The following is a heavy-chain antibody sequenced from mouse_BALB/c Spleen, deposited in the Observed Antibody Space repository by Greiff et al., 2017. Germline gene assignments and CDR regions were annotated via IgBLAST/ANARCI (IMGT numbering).Heavy chain of an antibody. D-gene: IGHD2-12*01. CDR3: ARVYSDGTWLAY. J-gene: IGHJ3*01. V-gene: IGHV5-15*02. Sequence: EVKLEESGGGLVQPGGSRKLSCAASGFTFSDSGMAWVRQAPGKGPAWVAFISNFAYSIYYADTVTGRFTISRENAKNTLYLEMSSLRSEDTAMYCGARVYSDGTWLAYWGQGTLVTVSA. CDR2: ISNFAYSI. CDR1: GFTFSDSG.